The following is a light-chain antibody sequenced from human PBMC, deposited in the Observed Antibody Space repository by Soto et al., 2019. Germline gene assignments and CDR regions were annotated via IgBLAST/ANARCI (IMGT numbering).Light chain of an antibody. CDR3: GADHGSGSNFVYV. Sequence: QAVVTQPPSASASLGASVTLTCTLSSGYSNYKVDWYQQRPGKGLRFVMRVGTGGIVGSKGDGIPDRFSVLGSGLNRYLTIKNIQEEDESDYHCGADHGSGSNFVYVFGTGTKLTVL. CDR2: VGTGGIVG. V-gene: IGLV9-49*01. CDR1: SGYSNYK. J-gene: IGLJ1*01.